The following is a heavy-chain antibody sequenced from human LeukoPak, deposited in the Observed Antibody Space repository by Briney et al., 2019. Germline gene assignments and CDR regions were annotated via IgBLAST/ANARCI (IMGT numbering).Heavy chain of an antibody. Sequence: GRSLRLSCAASGFSFDVYAVHWVRQAPGEGREWVSCFRWNSGSIGYADSVKGRFTISRDNAKNSLYLQMNSLRAEDMALYYCAKATPGIAVAGSFDYWGQGTLVTVSS. CDR3: AKATPGIAVAGSFDY. J-gene: IGHJ4*02. V-gene: IGHV3-9*03. D-gene: IGHD6-19*01. CDR2: FRWNSGSI. CDR1: GFSFDVYA.